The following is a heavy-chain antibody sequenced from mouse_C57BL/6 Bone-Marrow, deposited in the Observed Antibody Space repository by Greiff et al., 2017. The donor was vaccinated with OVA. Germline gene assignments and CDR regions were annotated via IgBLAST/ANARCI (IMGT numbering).Heavy chain of an antibody. V-gene: IGHV5-16*01. CDR1: GFTFSDYY. CDR2: INYDGSST. D-gene: IGHD4-1*01. Sequence: EVQLVESEGGLVQPGSSMKLSCTASGFTFSDYYMAWVRQVPEKGLEWVANINYDGSSTYYLDSLKSRFIISRDNAKNILYLQMSSLKSEDTATYYCARERLGVFDYWGQGTTLTVSS. CDR3: ARERLGVFDY. J-gene: IGHJ2*01.